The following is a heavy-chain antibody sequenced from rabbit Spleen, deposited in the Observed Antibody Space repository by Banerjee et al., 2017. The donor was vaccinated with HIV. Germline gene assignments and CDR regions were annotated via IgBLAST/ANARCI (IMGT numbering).Heavy chain of an antibody. CDR3: SRDLADVIGWNFNL. J-gene: IGHJ4*01. CDR1: GIDFTKCY. Sequence: QLTETGGGLVQPGGSLTLSCKASGIDFTKCYITWVRQAPGKGLEWIGIIYAAKGSTDYASWVNGRFTISSDNAQSTVDLKMTSLTAADTATYFCSRDLADVIGWNFNLWGPGTLVTVS. D-gene: IGHD2-1*01. V-gene: IGHV1S7*01. CDR2: IYAAKGST.